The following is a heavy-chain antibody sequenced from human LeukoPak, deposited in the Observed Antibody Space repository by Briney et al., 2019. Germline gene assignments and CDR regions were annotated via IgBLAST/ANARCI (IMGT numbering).Heavy chain of an antibody. D-gene: IGHD2-2*01. CDR3: ARAYCSSTRCSYYFDS. Sequence: GGSLRLSCAASGFTFDSYGMNWVRQAPGKGLEWISSTSSSSTYIYYADSVKGRFTISRDNAKNSLYLQMNSLRAEDTAVYYCARAYCSSTRCSYYFDSWGQGTLVTVSS. J-gene: IGHJ4*02. CDR1: GFTFDSYG. CDR2: TSSSSTYI. V-gene: IGHV3-21*01.